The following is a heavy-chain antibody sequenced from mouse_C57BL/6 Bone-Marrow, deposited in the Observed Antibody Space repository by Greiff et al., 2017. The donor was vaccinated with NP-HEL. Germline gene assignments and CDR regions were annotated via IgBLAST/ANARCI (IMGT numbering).Heavy chain of an antibody. V-gene: IGHV1-69*01. CDR2: IDPSDSYT. CDR3: ARLDGYLYYCDY. Sequence: QVQLQQPGAELVMPGASVKLSCKASGYTFTSYWMHWVKQRPGQGLEWIGEIDPSDSYTNYNQKFKGKSTLTVDKSSSTANMQLSSLTSEDSAVYYCARLDGYLYYCDYWGQGTTLTVSS. CDR1: GYTFTSYW. J-gene: IGHJ2*01. D-gene: IGHD2-3*01.